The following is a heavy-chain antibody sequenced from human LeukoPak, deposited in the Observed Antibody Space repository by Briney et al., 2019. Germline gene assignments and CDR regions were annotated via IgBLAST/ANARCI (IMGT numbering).Heavy chain of an antibody. J-gene: IGHJ4*02. CDR2: IYYSGGT. D-gene: IGHD2/OR15-2a*01. V-gene: IGHV4-59*01. CDR3: ARGFDAKSTYFDY. CDR1: TGSISGYY. Sequence: PSETLSLTCTVSTGSISGYYWSRIRQPPGKGLEWIGYIYYSGGTNYNPSLKSRVTISLDTSKNQFSLRLTSVSAADTAVYYCARGFDAKSTYFDYWGQGSLLTVSS.